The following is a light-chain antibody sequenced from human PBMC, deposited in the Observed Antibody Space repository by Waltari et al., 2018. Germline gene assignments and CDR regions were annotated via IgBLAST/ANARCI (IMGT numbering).Light chain of an antibody. CDR3: QSTDSSGSFVV. CDR2: RNT. V-gene: IGLV3-25*03. Sequence: SYELTQPPSVSVSPGQTARITCSGEALPRQFTSWYQQRPGQDPIMLMYRNTERPSVIPERFSGSSSGTIVTLTITGVQAEDEADYYCQSTDSSGSFVVFGGGTRLTVL. J-gene: IGLJ2*01. CDR1: ALPRQF.